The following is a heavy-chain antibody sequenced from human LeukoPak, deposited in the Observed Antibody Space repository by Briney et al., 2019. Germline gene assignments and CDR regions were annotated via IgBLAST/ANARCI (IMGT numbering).Heavy chain of an antibody. D-gene: IGHD3-22*01. V-gene: IGHV3-53*01. Sequence: GGALRLSCACSGFILSDKYMSWVRQAAGRGLEWVAVIYRSGGTFYSVSVKGGFTIYRDFYKNMLYLQMNNLRAGDTAVYYCARDSSGPAFWGQGTLVTVSS. J-gene: IGHJ4*02. CDR1: GFILSDKY. CDR2: IYRSGGT. CDR3: ARDSSGPAF.